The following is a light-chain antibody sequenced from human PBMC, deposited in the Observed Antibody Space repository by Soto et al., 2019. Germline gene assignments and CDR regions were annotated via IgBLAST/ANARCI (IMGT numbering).Light chain of an antibody. CDR3: QQRSNWPPWT. CDR2: DTS. CDR1: QSISSS. Sequence: EIVLTQSPATLSLSPGERATLSCRASQSISSSLAWYQQKPGQAPRLLIYDTSHRATGIPARFSGSGSGTDFTLTISSLEPEDFAIYYCQQRSNWPPWTFGQGTKVDIK. V-gene: IGKV3-11*01. J-gene: IGKJ1*01.